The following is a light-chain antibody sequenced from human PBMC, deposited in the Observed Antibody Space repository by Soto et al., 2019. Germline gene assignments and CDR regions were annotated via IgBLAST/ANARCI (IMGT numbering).Light chain of an antibody. CDR2: KAS. V-gene: IGKV1-5*03. CDR3: QQYNSYIT. Sequence: DIQMTQSPSTLSASVGDRVTITCRASQSISSWLAWYQQKPGKAPKLLIYKASSLESGVPSSFSGSGSGTGFTLTISSLQPDDFATYYCQQYNSYITFGGGTKVEIK. J-gene: IGKJ4*01. CDR1: QSISSW.